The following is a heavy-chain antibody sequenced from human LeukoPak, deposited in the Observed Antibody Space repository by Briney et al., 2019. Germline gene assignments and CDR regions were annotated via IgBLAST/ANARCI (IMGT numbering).Heavy chain of an antibody. D-gene: IGHD2-21*02. J-gene: IGHJ4*02. V-gene: IGHV1-69*13. CDR2: IIPIFGTA. CDR3: ARGVYRELLADY. Sequence: ASVKVSCKASGGTFSSYAISWVRQAPGQGLEWMGGIIPIFGTANYAQKFQGRVTITADESTSTAYMELSSLRSEDTAVYYCARGVYRELLADYWGQGTLVTVSS. CDR1: GGTFSSYA.